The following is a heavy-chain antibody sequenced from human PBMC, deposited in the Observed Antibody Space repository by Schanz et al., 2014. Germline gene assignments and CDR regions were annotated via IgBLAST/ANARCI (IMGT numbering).Heavy chain of an antibody. V-gene: IGHV3-53*01. Sequence: EMQLVESGGGLIQPGGSLRLSCAASGFTVTSYYMSWVRQAPGKGLEWVSVIYSGDNTYYADSVKGRFTISRDNSKNTVYLQMNSLRAEDTAVYFCASLIGTTSAHFYGMDDWGQGTTVTVSS. J-gene: IGHJ6*02. D-gene: IGHD1-7*01. CDR3: ASLIGTTSAHFYGMDD. CDR1: GFTVTSYY. CDR2: IYSGDNT.